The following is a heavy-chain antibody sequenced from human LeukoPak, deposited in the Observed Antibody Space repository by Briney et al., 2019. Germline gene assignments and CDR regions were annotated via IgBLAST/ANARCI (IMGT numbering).Heavy chain of an antibody. Sequence: SVKVSCEASGYTFTGYYMHWVRQAPGQGLEWMGWINPNSGGTKYAQKFQGRVTMTRDTSINTAYMELSSLRSDDTAFYYCARDYNGDYNWFDPWGQGTLVTVSS. J-gene: IGHJ5*02. V-gene: IGHV1-2*02. CDR1: GYTFTGYY. CDR3: ARDYNGDYNWFDP. D-gene: IGHD2-8*01. CDR2: INPNSGGT.